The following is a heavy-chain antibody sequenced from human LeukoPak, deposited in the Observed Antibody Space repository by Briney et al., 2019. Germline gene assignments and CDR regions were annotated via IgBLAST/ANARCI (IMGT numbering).Heavy chain of an antibody. CDR2: IRSKANSYAT. Sequence: GSLKLSCAASGFTFSGSAMHWVRQASGKGLEWVGRIRSKANSYATAYAASVKGRFTISRDDSKNTAYLQTNSLKTEDTAVYYCTRQNSYGYGYFDYWGQGTLVTVSS. V-gene: IGHV3-73*01. D-gene: IGHD5-18*01. CDR3: TRQNSYGYGYFDY. CDR1: GFTFSGSA. J-gene: IGHJ4*02.